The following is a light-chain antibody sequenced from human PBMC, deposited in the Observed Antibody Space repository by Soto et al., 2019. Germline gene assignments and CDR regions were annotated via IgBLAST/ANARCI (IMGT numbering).Light chain of an antibody. J-gene: IGKJ4*01. CDR2: GAS. CDR1: QSVSSN. Sequence: EIVMTQSPATLSVSPGERATLSCRASQSVSSNLAWYQQKPGQAPRLLIYGASTRATGIPARFSGSGSGTEFTLTISSLQSEDFAVYYCQQYNNWPSLTFGGGTKVESK. CDR3: QQYNNWPSLT. V-gene: IGKV3-15*01.